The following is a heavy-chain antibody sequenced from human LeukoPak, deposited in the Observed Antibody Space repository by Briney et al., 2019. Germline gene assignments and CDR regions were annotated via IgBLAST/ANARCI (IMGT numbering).Heavy chain of an antibody. CDR3: WYYYDSSNAVVNAFDI. D-gene: IGHD3-22*01. V-gene: IGHV1-2*02. CDR1: GYTFTAYY. Sequence: ASVKVSCEASGYTFTAYYMHWVRQAPGQGLEWMGWINPNSGGTNYAQKFQGRVTMTRDTSISTAYMELSRLRSDDTAVYYCWYYYDSSNAVVNAFDIWGQGTMVTVSS. J-gene: IGHJ3*02. CDR2: INPNSGGT.